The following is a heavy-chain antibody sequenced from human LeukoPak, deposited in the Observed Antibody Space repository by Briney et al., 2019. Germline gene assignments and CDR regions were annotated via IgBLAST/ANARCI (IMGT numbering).Heavy chain of an antibody. CDR1: GGSISSSVYY. J-gene: IGHJ4*02. CDR2: IDYSGST. V-gene: IGHV4-39*01. Sequence: SETLSLTCTASGGSISSSVYYWGWIRQPPGKGLEWIGSIDYSGSTYYNPSLESRLTISVDTSKNQFSLKLSSVTAADTAVYYCARRKDRWYSSSWYYFDYWGQGTLVTVSS. CDR3: ARRKDRWYSSSWYYFDY. D-gene: IGHD6-13*01.